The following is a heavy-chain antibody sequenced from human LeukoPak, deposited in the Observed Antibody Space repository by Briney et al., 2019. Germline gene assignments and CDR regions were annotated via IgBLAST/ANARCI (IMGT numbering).Heavy chain of an antibody. D-gene: IGHD4-17*01. CDR1: GYTFIGYY. CDR3: ARGRATVTTLSGMDV. V-gene: IGHV1-2*04. J-gene: IGHJ6*02. CDR2: INPNTGGT. Sequence: GASVKVSCKASGYTFIGYYMHWVRQAPGQGLEWMGWINPNTGGTNYAQKFQGWVTMTRDTSISTAYMELSRLRSDGTAVYYCARGRATVTTLSGMDVWVQGTTVTVSS.